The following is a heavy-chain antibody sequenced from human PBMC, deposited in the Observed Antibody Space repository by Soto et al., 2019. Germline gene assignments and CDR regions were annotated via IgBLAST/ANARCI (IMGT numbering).Heavy chain of an antibody. CDR2: IWYDGSNK. CDR3: ARDQAVVVGAEWYFDL. CDR1: GFTFGRHG. J-gene: IGHJ2*01. V-gene: IGHV3-33*01. D-gene: IGHD2-15*01. Sequence: QVQLVESGGGVVQPGRSLRLCYGTSGFTFGRHGMHWVRQAPGKGLEWVALIWYDGSNKYYADSVKGRFTISRDNSKNTLYLQMNSLRAEDTAVYYCARDQAVVVGAEWYFDLWGRGTLVSVSS.